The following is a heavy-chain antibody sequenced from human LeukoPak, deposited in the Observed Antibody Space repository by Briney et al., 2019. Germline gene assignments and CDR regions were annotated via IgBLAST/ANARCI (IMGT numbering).Heavy chain of an antibody. CDR1: GGSISSYY. CDR3: ARGVYDFWSGYYPENWFDP. CDR2: IYYSGTT. V-gene: IGHV4-59*01. D-gene: IGHD3-3*01. J-gene: IGHJ5*02. Sequence: PSETLSLTCTVSGGSISSYYWSWIRQPPGKGLEWIGYIYYSGTTNYNPSLKSRVTISVDTSKNQFSLKLSSVTAADTAVYYCARGVYDFWSGYYPENWFDPWGQGTLVTVSS.